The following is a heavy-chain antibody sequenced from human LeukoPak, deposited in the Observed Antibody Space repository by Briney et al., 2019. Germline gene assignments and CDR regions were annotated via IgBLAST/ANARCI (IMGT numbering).Heavy chain of an antibody. CDR2: ISYDGSNK. V-gene: IGHV3-30*03. Sequence: GGSLRLSCAASGFTFSSYSMNWVRQAPGKGLEWVAVISYDGSNKYYADSVKGRFTISRDNSKNTLYLQMNSLRAEDTAVYYCLGELSSPSPYYFDYWGQGTLVTVSS. CDR3: LGELSSPSPYYFDY. D-gene: IGHD3-16*02. CDR1: GFTFSSYS. J-gene: IGHJ4*02.